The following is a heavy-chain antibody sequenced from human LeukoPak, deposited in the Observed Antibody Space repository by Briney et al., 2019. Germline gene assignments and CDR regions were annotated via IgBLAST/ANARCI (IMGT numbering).Heavy chain of an antibody. D-gene: IGHD4-23*01. CDR3: ARNGGNSDYDY. Sequence: SETLSLTCAVSGGSISSSSSICWPWVRQPPGKGLEWIGEIYHSGATNYNPSLKSRVTMLLDKSKNQFSLKLNSVTAADTAVYYCARNGGNSDYDYWGQGTLVTVSA. CDR2: IYHSGAT. V-gene: IGHV4-4*02. J-gene: IGHJ4*02. CDR1: GGSISSSSSIC.